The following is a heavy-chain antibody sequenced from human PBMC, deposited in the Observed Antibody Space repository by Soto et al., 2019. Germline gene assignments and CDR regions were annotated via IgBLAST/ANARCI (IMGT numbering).Heavy chain of an antibody. D-gene: IGHD3-10*01. J-gene: IGHJ6*02. Sequence: ASVKVSCKASGYTFTSYGISWVRQAPGQGLEWMGWISAYNGNTNYAQKLQGRVTMTTDTSTSTAYMELRSLRSDDTAVYYCASSYMVRGRYYGMDVWGQGTTVTVSS. CDR2: ISAYNGNT. CDR3: ASSYMVRGRYYGMDV. V-gene: IGHV1-18*01. CDR1: GYTFTSYG.